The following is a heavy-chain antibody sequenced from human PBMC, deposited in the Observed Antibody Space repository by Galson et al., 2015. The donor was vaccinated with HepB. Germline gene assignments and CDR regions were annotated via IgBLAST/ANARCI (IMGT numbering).Heavy chain of an antibody. J-gene: IGHJ4*02. Sequence: SLRLSCAASGFTFSSYAMHWVRQAPGKGLEYVSAISSNGGSTYYADSVKGRFTISRDNSKNTLYLQMNSLRAEDTAVYYCARATQEYYDILTGYYSGLFDYWGQGTLVTVSS. CDR3: ARATQEYYDILTGYYSGLFDY. CDR2: ISSNGGST. V-gene: IGHV3-64*04. CDR1: GFTFSSYA. D-gene: IGHD3-9*01.